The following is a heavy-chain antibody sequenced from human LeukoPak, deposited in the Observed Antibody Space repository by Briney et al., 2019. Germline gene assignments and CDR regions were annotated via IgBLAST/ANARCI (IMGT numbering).Heavy chain of an antibody. Sequence: SVKVSCKASGGTFSSYAISWVRQAPGQGLEWMGRIIPILGIANYAQKFQGRVTITADKSTSTAYMELSSLRSEDTAVYYCARDREGYCSGGSCPFDYWGQGILVTVSS. D-gene: IGHD2-15*01. J-gene: IGHJ4*02. CDR2: IIPILGIA. CDR1: GGTFSSYA. CDR3: ARDREGYCSGGSCPFDY. V-gene: IGHV1-69*04.